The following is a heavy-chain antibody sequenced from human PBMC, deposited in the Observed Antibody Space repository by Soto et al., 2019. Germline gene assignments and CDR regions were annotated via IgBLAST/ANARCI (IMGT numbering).Heavy chain of an antibody. Sequence: GGSLRLSCAASGFTFSYAWINWVRQAPGKGLEWVGRIKSRTDGGTTDFAAPVKRRFAISRDDAKNILFLQMNSLQIEYTAFYYCTTDSYNSVTRDLFDYCGRGALVIVSS. CDR3: TTDSYNSVTRDLFDY. V-gene: IGHV3-15*07. J-gene: IGHJ4*01. CDR2: IKSRTDGGTT. CDR1: GFTFSYAW. D-gene: IGHD1-26*01.